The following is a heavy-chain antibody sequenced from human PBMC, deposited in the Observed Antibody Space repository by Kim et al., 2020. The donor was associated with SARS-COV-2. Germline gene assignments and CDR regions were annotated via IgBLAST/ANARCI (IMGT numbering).Heavy chain of an antibody. CDR2: ISWNSGSI. CDR1: GFTFDDYA. V-gene: IGHV3-9*01. CDR3: AKARASLWAFDI. D-gene: IGHD2-21*01. Sequence: GGSLRLSCAASGFTFDDYAMHWVRQAPGKGLGWVSGISWNSGSIGYADSVKGRFTISRDNAKNSLYLQMNSLRAEDTALYYCAKARASLWAFDIWGQGT. J-gene: IGHJ3*02.